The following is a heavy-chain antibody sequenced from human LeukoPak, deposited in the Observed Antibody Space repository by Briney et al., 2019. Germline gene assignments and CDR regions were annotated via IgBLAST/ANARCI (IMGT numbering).Heavy chain of an antibody. J-gene: IGHJ6*03. D-gene: IGHD6-13*01. CDR1: GGTFSSYA. Sequence: SVKVSCKASGGTFSSYAINWVRQAPGQGLEWMGEIIPIFGTANYAQKFQGRVTITADESTSTAYMELSSLRSEDTAVYYCATLAAGNPSIIYYYYMDVWGKGTTVTISS. V-gene: IGHV1-69*13. CDR3: ATLAAGNPSIIYYYYMDV. CDR2: IIPIFGTA.